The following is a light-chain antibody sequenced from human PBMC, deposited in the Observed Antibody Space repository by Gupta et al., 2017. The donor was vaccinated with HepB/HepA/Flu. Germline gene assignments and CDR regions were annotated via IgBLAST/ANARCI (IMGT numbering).Light chain of an antibody. V-gene: IGKV3-11*01. CDR3: RHRINWPWT. J-gene: IGKJ1*01. CDR2: DAS. CDR1: QSVSSY. Sequence: DIVLTQYPATLSLSPGERATLSCRASQSVSSYLAWYQQKPGQAPRLLIYDASNRATGVPARFSGSGSGTDFTLTISSLEPEDFAVYYCRHRINWPWTFGQGTKVEIK.